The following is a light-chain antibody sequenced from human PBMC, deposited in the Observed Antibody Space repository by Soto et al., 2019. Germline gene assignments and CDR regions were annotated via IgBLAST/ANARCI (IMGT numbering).Light chain of an antibody. Sequence: ESLLTHSPGTLSLSPGERATLSCRASQSFSGHLAWYQQKPGQAPRLLIYDASKRATGIPARFSGSGFGTDYTLTISSLEPEDFAVYYCQQRSKWRTFGQGTKVDIK. CDR3: QQRSKWRT. V-gene: IGKV3-11*01. CDR1: QSFSGH. CDR2: DAS. J-gene: IGKJ1*01.